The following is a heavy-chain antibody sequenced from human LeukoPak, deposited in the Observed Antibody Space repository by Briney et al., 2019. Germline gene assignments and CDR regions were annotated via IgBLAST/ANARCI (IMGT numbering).Heavy chain of an antibody. Sequence: GGSLRLSCAASGFTFSSYGMHWVRQAPGKGLEWVAVISYDGSNKYYADSVKGRFTISRDNSKNTLYLQMNSLRAEDTAVYYCAKGLQVAGTSYHYYYGMDVWGQGTTVTVSS. CDR3: AKGLQVAGTSYHYYYGMDV. V-gene: IGHV3-30*18. D-gene: IGHD6-19*01. J-gene: IGHJ6*02. CDR1: GFTFSSYG. CDR2: ISYDGSNK.